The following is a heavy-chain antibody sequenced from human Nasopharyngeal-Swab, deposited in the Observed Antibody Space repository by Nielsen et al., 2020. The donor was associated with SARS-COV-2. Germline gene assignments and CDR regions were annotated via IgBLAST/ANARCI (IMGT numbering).Heavy chain of an antibody. V-gene: IGHV3-21*01. CDR1: GFTFSSYS. CDR3: ARDRGVDTATFDY. Sequence: GESLKISCAASGFTFSSYSMNWVRQAPGKGLEWVSSISSSSSYIYYADSVKGRFTISRDNSKNTLYLQMNSLRAEDTAVYYCARDRGVDTATFDYWGQGTLVTVSS. CDR2: ISSSSSYI. J-gene: IGHJ4*02. D-gene: IGHD5-18*01.